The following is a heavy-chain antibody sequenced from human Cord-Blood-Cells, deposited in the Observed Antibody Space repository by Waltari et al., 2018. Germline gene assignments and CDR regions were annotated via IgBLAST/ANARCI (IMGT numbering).Heavy chain of an antibody. CDR2: INAGNGNT. V-gene: IGHV1-3*01. CDR1: GYTFTSYA. J-gene: IGHJ2*01. CDR3: AREGPWGSRRYFDL. D-gene: IGHD7-27*01. Sequence: QVQLVQSGAEVKKPGASVKVSCKASGYTFTSYAMHWVRQAPGQRLEWMGWINAGNGNTKYSQKFQGRVTITRDTSASTACMELSSLRSEDTAVYYCAREGPWGSRRYFDLWGRGTLVTVSS.